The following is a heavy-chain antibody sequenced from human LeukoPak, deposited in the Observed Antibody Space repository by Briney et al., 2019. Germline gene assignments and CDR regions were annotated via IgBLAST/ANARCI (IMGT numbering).Heavy chain of an antibody. Sequence: ASVKVSCKASGGTFSSYAISWVRQAPGQGLEWMGGIIPIFGTADYAQKFQGRVTITADESTSTAYMELSSLRSEDTAVYYCARDRIVVVPAASYYYYYGMDVWGQGTTVTVSS. CDR1: GGTFSSYA. CDR2: IIPIFGTA. CDR3: ARDRIVVVPAASYYYYYGMDV. D-gene: IGHD2-2*01. J-gene: IGHJ6*02. V-gene: IGHV1-69*13.